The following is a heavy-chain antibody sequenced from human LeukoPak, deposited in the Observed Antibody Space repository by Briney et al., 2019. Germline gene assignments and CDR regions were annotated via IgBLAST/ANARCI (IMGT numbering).Heavy chain of an antibody. CDR3: ARDPSVGAATNFDY. D-gene: IGHD2-15*01. CDR1: GYTFTGYY. CDR2: INPNSGGT. V-gene: IGHV1-2*02. J-gene: IGHJ4*02. Sequence: ASVKVSCKASGYTFTGYYMHWVRQAPGQGLEWMGWINPNSGGTNYAKKFQGRVTMTRDTSISTAYMELSRLRSDATAVYYCARDPSVGAATNFDYWGQGTLVTVSS.